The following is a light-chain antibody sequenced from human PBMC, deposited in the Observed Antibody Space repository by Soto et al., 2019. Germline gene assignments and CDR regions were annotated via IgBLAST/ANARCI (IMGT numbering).Light chain of an antibody. CDR2: VAS. V-gene: IGKV1-9*01. CDR1: QDFSNY. CDR3: QQLERFPST. Sequence: DMKLYQSLSFLSATIGDGVTITCRASQDFSNYLAWYQKKPGEAPKLLIYVASTLHSGLPSRFSGSGSGTDFTLTISSLQPEDFATYYCQQLERFPSTFGGGANVDI. J-gene: IGKJ4*01.